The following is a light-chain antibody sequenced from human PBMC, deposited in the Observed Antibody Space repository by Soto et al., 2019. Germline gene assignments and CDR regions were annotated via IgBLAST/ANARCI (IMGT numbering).Light chain of an antibody. CDR2: EFS. CDR3: SSYTSSSTPWV. J-gene: IGLJ3*02. Sequence: QSALTQPASVSGSPGQSITISCTGTSSDVGGYNYVSWYQQHPGKSPKLMIYEFSNRPSGFSNRFSGSKSCNTASLTISGLQAEDEADYYCSSYTSSSTPWVFGGGTKLTVL. CDR1: SSDVGGYNY. V-gene: IGLV2-14*01.